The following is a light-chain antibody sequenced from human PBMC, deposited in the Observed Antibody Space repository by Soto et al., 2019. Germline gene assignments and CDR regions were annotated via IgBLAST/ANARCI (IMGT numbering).Light chain of an antibody. J-gene: IGLJ1*01. CDR3: ASRDGCLSGHV. V-gene: IGLV1-47*02. CDR2: TNN. Sequence: QSLPPQPPSASGTPGQRVTISCSGSSSNIGSNFVYWYQHLPGTAPKLLIYTNNQRPSGVPDRFSGSKSGTSASLAISGLRSEDEADYDCASRDGCLSGHVVGKGTKATV. CDR1: SSNIGSNF.